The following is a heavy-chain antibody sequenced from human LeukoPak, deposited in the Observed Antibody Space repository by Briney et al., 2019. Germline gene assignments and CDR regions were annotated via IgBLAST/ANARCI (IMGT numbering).Heavy chain of an antibody. Sequence: GGSLRLSCAASGFSFSDYWMNWVRQAPGKGLEWVSGINWNGGSTGYADSVKGRFTISRDNAKNSLYLQMNSLRAEDTALYYCARADSSGYGRSDYWGQGTLVTVSS. J-gene: IGHJ4*02. D-gene: IGHD3-22*01. V-gene: IGHV3-20*04. CDR1: GFSFSDYW. CDR3: ARADSSGYGRSDY. CDR2: INWNGGST.